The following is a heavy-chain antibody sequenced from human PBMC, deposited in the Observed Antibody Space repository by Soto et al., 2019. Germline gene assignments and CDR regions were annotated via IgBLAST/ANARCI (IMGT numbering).Heavy chain of an antibody. Sequence: QRHLVESGGGVVQPGRSLSLSCAASGFSFSSYGMHWIRQAPGKGLEWVAVISHDGAFKDYADSVQGRFTISRDNSENTLFLEMNSLGPSDTAVYYCAKDYGPKAPYTYSNTHTDFWGQGTRVTVSS. CDR1: GFSFSSYG. CDR2: ISHDGAFK. V-gene: IGHV3-30*18. CDR3: AKDYGPKAPYTYSNTHTDF. J-gene: IGHJ4*02. D-gene: IGHD6-13*01.